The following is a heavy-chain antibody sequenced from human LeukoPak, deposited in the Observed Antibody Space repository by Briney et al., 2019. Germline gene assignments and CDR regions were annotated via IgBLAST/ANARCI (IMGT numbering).Heavy chain of an antibody. D-gene: IGHD5-24*01. V-gene: IGHV3-66*02. CDR3: ARDGDGYNNRDY. CDR1: GFTVSSNY. CDR2: IYSGGST. Sequence: GGSLRLSCAASGFTVSSNYMSWVRQAPGKGLEWVSVIYSGGSTYCADSVKGRFTISRDNSKNTLYLQMNSLRAEDTAVYYSARDGDGYNNRDYWGQGTLVTVSS. J-gene: IGHJ4*02.